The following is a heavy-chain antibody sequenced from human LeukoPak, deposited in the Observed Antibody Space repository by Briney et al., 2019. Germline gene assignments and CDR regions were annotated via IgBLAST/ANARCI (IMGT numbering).Heavy chain of an antibody. J-gene: IGHJ5*02. CDR1: GFTFDDYA. V-gene: IGHV3-9*01. CDR3: AKALTLVGWFDP. D-gene: IGHD3-16*01. CDR2: ISWNSGSI. Sequence: GGSLRLSCVASGFTFDDYAMHWVRQAPGKGLEWVSGISWNSGSIGYADSVKGRFAISRANAKNSLYLQMNSLRAEDTALYYCAKALTLVGWFDPWGQGTLVTVSS.